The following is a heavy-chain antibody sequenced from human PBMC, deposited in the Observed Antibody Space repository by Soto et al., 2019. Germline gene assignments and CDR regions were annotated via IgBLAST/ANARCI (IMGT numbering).Heavy chain of an antibody. Sequence: LRDSWTVSDGTSINPCGNWIRKEQRKGLEWVGRIKSKTDGGTTDYAAPVKGRFTISRDDSKNTLYLQMNSLKTEDTAVYYCTTVSITLFGVVFMDVWGQGTTVTVSS. J-gene: IGHJ6*02. CDR1: DGTSINPC. D-gene: IGHD3-3*01. V-gene: IGHV3-15*07. CDR3: TTVSITLFGVVFMDV. CDR2: IKSKTDGGTT.